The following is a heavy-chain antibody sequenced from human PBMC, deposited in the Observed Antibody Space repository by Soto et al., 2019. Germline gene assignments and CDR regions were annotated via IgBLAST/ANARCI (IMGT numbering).Heavy chain of an antibody. D-gene: IGHD6-13*01. CDR3: ARGGPAAGFDL. CDR1: GYTFSSND. CDR2: MKPSTGDS. V-gene: IGHV1-8*01. J-gene: IGHJ4*02. Sequence: VASVKVSCKASGYTFSSNDIDWVRQASGQGLEWMGWMKPSTGDSGYAQDFQGRITLTRDTATGTAYMELSSLRPEDTAVYYCARGGPAAGFDLWGQGTLVTVSS.